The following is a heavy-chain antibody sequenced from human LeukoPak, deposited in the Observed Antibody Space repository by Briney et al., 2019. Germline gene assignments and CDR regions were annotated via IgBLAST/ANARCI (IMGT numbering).Heavy chain of an antibody. D-gene: IGHD6-13*01. CDR1: GFTFDDYA. CDR3: AKDTAHGPMGIAAVFDY. CDR2: ISWNSGSI. Sequence: PGGSLRLSCAASGFTFDDYAMHWVRQAPGKGLEWVSGISWNSGSIGYADSVKGRFTISRDNAKNSLYLQMNSLRAEDTALYYCAKDTAHGPMGIAAVFDYWGQGTLVTVSS. J-gene: IGHJ4*02. V-gene: IGHV3-9*01.